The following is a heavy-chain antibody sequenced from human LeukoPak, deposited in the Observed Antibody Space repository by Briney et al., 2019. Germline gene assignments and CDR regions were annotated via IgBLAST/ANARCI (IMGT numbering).Heavy chain of an antibody. J-gene: IGHJ4*02. Sequence: GGSLRLSCAASGFTFSSYSMSWVRQAPGKGLEWVSSISSSSYIYYADSVKGRSTISRDNAKNSLYLQMNSLRAEDTAVYYCASTGYDSSGYYYYWGQGTLVTVSS. CDR3: ASTGYDSSGYYYY. D-gene: IGHD3-22*01. CDR2: ISSSSYI. V-gene: IGHV3-21*01. CDR1: GFTFSSYS.